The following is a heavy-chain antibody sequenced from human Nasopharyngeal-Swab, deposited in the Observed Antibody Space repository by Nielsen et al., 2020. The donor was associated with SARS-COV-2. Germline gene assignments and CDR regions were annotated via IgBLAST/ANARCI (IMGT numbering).Heavy chain of an antibody. CDR3: AKDWGTGDTAMVTDY. CDR2: ISGSGGST. J-gene: IGHJ4*02. V-gene: IGHV3-23*01. D-gene: IGHD5-18*01. CDR1: GFTFSSYA. Sequence: GESLKISCAASGFTFSSYAMSWVRQAPGKGLEWVSAISGSGGSTYYADSVKGRFTISRDNSKNTLYLQMNSLRAEDTAVHYCAKDWGTGDTAMVTDYWGQGTLVTVSS.